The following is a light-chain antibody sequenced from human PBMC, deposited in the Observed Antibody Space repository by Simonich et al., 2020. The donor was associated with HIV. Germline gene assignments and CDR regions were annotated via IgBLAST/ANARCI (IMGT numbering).Light chain of an antibody. Sequence: DIVMTQSPDSLAVSLGERATINCKSSQSVLSSSNNKNYLAWYQQEPGQPPKLLIYWATTREAGVPDRFSGSGSGTDFTLTISSLQAEDVAVYYCQQYYSTPPITFGGGTKVEIK. CDR2: WAT. V-gene: IGKV4-1*01. CDR3: QQYYSTPPIT. J-gene: IGKJ4*01. CDR1: QSVLSSSNNKNY.